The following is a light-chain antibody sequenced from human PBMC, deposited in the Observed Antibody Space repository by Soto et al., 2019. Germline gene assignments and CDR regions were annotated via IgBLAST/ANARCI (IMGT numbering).Light chain of an antibody. J-gene: IGLJ3*02. CDR1: SSDVGAYNY. V-gene: IGLV2-14*01. CDR2: DVS. Sequence: QSALTQPASVSGSPGQSIAISCTGTSSDVGAYNYVSWYQQHPGKAPKAVIYDVSSRPSGIPNRFSGSKSGNTASLTISGLQAEDEADYYCASYTTSSTVVFGGGTKVTVL. CDR3: ASYTTSSTVV.